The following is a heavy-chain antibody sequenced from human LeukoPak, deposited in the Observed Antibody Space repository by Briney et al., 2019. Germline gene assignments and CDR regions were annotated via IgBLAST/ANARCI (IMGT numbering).Heavy chain of an antibody. J-gene: IGHJ4*02. V-gene: IGHV3-23*01. CDR1: GFTFSNYA. Sequence: PGGSLRLSCAASGFTFSNYAMTRVRQAPGKGLEWVSAISGTSDNTYYADSVRGRFTISRDNSKNTLYLQVNSLRAEDTAIYYCSKGRTVTGTLALDYWGQGTLVTVSS. D-gene: IGHD6-19*01. CDR2: ISGTSDNT. CDR3: SKGRTVTGTLALDY.